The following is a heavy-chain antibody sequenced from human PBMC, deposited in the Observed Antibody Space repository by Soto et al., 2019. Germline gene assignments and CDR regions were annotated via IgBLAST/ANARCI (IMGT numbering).Heavy chain of an antibody. J-gene: IGHJ4*02. CDR2: IYYSGST. CDR1: GGSISSYY. V-gene: IGHV4-59*01. CDR3: ARAISGYYYAPWFYYFDY. D-gene: IGHD3-22*01. Sequence: SETLCLTCTVSGGSISSYYWSWIRQPPGKGLEWIGYIYYSGSTNYNPSLKSRVTISVDTSKNQFSLKLSSVTAADTAVYYCARAISGYYYAPWFYYFDYWGQGTLVTVSS.